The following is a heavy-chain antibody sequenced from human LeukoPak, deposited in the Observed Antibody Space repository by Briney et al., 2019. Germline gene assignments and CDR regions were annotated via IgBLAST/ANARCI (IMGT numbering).Heavy chain of an antibody. J-gene: IGHJ1*01. V-gene: IGHV4-39*07. CDR3: ASTRGVAAAGSPYFQH. CDR1: GGSVSSSSYY. Sequence: SETLSLTCTVSGGSVSSSSYYWGWIRQPPGKGLEWIGSIYYSGSTYYNPSLKSRVTISVDTSKNQFSLKLSSVTAADTAVYYCASTRGVAAAGSPYFQHWGQGTLVTVSS. CDR2: IYYSGST. D-gene: IGHD6-13*01.